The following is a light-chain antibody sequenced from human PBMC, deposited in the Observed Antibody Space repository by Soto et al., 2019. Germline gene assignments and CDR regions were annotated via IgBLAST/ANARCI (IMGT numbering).Light chain of an antibody. Sequence: QSSLTQPASLSGSPGQSSTISCTGTSSDVGGYDYVSWYQLHPGKAPKLMIFEVSNRPSGVSYRFSGSKSGNTASLTISGLQVEDEADYFCSSYSISTAYLFGTGTKVTVL. CDR2: EVS. CDR3: SSYSISTAYL. J-gene: IGLJ1*01. V-gene: IGLV2-14*01. CDR1: SSDVGGYDY.